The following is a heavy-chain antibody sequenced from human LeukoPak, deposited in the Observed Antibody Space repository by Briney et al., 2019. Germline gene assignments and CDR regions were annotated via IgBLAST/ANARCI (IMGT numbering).Heavy chain of an antibody. D-gene: IGHD6-19*01. J-gene: IGHJ4*02. Sequence: PSETLSLTCTVSGGSISSYYWSWIRQPPGKGLEWIGYIYYSGSTNYNPSLKCRVTISVDTSKNQFSLKLSSVTAADTAVYYCARGIAVAGTFDYWGQGTLVTVSS. CDR2: IYYSGST. CDR3: ARGIAVAGTFDY. CDR1: GGSISSYY. V-gene: IGHV4-59*01.